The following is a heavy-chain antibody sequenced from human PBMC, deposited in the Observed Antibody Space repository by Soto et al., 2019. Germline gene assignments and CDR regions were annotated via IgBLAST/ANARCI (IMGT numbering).Heavy chain of an antibody. CDR3: ARLPAAPYFFYDLDV. D-gene: IGHD2-2*01. CDR2: INAGNGNT. Sequence: ASVKVSCKASGYTFTSYFLHWVRQAPGQRLEWMGWINAGNGNTKYSQKFQGRVTITSDTSASTAYMELSSLRSEDTAVYYCARLPAAPYFFYDLDVQGELTSFTTS. V-gene: IGHV1-3*01. CDR1: GYTFTSYF. J-gene: IGHJ6*02.